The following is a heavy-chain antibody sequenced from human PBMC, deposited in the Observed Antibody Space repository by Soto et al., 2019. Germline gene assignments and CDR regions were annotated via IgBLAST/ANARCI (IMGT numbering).Heavy chain of an antibody. CDR3: ARDDRVGATSFDY. V-gene: IGHV4-4*07. D-gene: IGHD1-26*01. J-gene: IGHJ4*02. Sequence: SETLSVTCTFSVGSISIYYWSWIRQPAGKGLEWIGRIYTSGSTNYNPSLKSRVTMSVDTSKNQFSLKLSSVTAADTAVYYCARDDRVGATSFDYWGQGTMVTVSS. CDR2: IYTSGST. CDR1: VGSISIYY.